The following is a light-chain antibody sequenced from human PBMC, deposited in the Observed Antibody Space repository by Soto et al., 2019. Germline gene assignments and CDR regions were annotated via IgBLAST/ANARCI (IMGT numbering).Light chain of an antibody. CDR2: GTS. CDR3: QRYGSSPMIT. J-gene: IGKJ5*01. V-gene: IGKV3-20*01. Sequence: ETVLTQSPGTLSLSPGERSTLSCRASQSVSSRSLAWYQQRPGQAPRLXXYGTSSRANGIPDRFSGSGSGTDLTLTISRLEPEDFAVYVCQRYGSSPMITFGQGTRLEIK. CDR1: QSVSSRS.